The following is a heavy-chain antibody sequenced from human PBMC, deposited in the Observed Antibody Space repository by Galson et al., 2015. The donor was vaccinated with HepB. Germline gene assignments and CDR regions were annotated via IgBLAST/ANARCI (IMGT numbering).Heavy chain of an antibody. Sequence: SLRLSCAVSGFSFSDYSMSWVRQAPGKGLEWVSALSRSGTRTYYAGSVKGRFTIFRDNSKNTLYLEMNSLRVDDAAVYYCARGAVVERTINPFDVWGQGTMVTVSS. D-gene: IGHD6-19*01. V-gene: IGHV3-23*01. CDR1: GFSFSDYS. CDR3: ARGAVVERTINPFDV. J-gene: IGHJ3*01. CDR2: LSRSGTRT.